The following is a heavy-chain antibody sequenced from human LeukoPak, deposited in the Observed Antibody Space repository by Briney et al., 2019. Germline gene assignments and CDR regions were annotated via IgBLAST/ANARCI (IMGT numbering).Heavy chain of an antibody. Sequence: PGGSLRLSCVASGFTFRSNGIHWVRQAPGKGLEWVAYIWHDGTNEHYAGSVKGRFTISIANSDNTAHLQMNSLRAEDTALYYCVRDLYCSGSTCYRAFDIWGQGTMVTVSS. J-gene: IGHJ3*02. CDR1: GFTFRSNG. CDR2: IWHDGTNE. V-gene: IGHV3-33*01. CDR3: VRDLYCSGSTCYRAFDI. D-gene: IGHD2-15*01.